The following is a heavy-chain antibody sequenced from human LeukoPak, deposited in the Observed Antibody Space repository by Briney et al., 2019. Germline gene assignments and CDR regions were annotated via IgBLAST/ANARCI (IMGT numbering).Heavy chain of an antibody. V-gene: IGHV3-33*06. D-gene: IGHD4-11*01. Sequence: KPGGSLRLSCAASGFIFSHYGMHWVRQAPGKGLEWVAVIWHDGSSKYYADSVKGRFTISRDNSENTVYLQMNSPRAEDTAVYYCAKDAQRGFDYSNSLEYWGQGDLVTVSS. CDR1: GFIFSHYG. CDR3: AKDAQRGFDYSNSLEY. CDR2: IWHDGSSK. J-gene: IGHJ4*02.